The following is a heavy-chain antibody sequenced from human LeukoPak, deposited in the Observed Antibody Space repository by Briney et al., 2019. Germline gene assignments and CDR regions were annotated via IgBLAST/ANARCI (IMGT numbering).Heavy chain of an antibody. CDR2: IYTSGST. CDR3: ARSSGDSGYDYGLFDY. J-gene: IGHJ4*02. Sequence: SETLSLTCTVSGGSISSYYWSWIRQPAGKGLEWIGRIYTSGSTNYNPSLKSRVTMSVDTSKNQFSLKLSSVTAADTAVYYCARSSGDSGYDYGLFDYWGQGTLVTVSS. D-gene: IGHD5-12*01. V-gene: IGHV4-4*07. CDR1: GGSISSYY.